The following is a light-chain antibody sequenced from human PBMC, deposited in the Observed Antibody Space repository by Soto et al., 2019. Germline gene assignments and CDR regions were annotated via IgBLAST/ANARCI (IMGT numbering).Light chain of an antibody. J-gene: IGKJ3*01. Sequence: DIQMTQSPSSLSASVGDRVTITCRASQGISNYLAWYQQKPGSVPKLLIYDASTLQSGVPSRFSGRGSGTDFTLTISSLQPEDVATYYCQKYDSSQFTCGPGTKVEIK. CDR3: QKYDSSQFT. V-gene: IGKV1-27*01. CDR1: QGISNY. CDR2: DAS.